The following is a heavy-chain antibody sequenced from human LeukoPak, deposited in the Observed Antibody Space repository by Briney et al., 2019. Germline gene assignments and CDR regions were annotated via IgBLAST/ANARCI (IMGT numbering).Heavy chain of an antibody. J-gene: IGHJ4*02. CDR1: GFTFSNYG. V-gene: IGHV3-30*02. D-gene: IGHD5-18*01. Sequence: PGGSLRLSCAASGFTFSNYGMHWARQAPGKGLEWLAFIQYDGSNKYYADSVKGRFTISRDNSKKILYLQMNSLRAEDTALYCCTKDIRHGDNCGYDQFAFWGVGTLVTVSS. CDR2: IQYDGSNK. CDR3: TKDIRHGDNCGYDQFAF.